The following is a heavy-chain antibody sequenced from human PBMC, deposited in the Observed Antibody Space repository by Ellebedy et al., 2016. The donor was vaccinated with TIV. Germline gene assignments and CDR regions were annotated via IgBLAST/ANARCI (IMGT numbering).Heavy chain of an antibody. CDR3: AREDWTANWFDP. D-gene: IGHD3/OR15-3a*01. J-gene: IGHJ5*02. Sequence: SETLSLTXTVSGGSISSYYWSWIRQPPGKGLEWIGYIYYSGSTNYNPSLKSRVTISVDTSKNQFSLKLSSVTAADTAVYYCAREDWTANWFDPWGQGTLVTVSS. CDR1: GGSISSYY. CDR2: IYYSGST. V-gene: IGHV4-59*12.